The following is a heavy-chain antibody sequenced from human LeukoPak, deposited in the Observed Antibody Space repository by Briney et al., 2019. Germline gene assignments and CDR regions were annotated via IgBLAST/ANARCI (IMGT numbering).Heavy chain of an antibody. J-gene: IGHJ4*02. V-gene: IGHV4-59*12. D-gene: IGHD3-3*01. CDR3: ARGEDDFWSGYTSY. Sequence: SETLSLTCTVSGGSISSYHWSWIRQPPGKGLECIGYIYYSGSTNYNPSLKSRVTISVDTSKNQFSLKLSSVTAADTAVYYCARGEDDFWSGYTSYWGQGTLVTVSS. CDR1: GGSISSYH. CDR2: IYYSGST.